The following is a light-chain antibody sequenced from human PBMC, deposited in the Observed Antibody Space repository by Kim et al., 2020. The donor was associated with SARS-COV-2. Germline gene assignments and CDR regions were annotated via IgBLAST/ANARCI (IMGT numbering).Light chain of an antibody. CDR1: QSLNRNF. Sequence: SLSPGESATRSCRASQSLNRNFLAWYQQKPGQAPRLLIYDASTRAIGIPDRFTGSGSETDFTLTISRLEPEDFAVYSCQHYGDSLTFGQGTKVEI. CDR2: DAS. V-gene: IGKV3-20*01. CDR3: QHYGDSLT. J-gene: IGKJ1*01.